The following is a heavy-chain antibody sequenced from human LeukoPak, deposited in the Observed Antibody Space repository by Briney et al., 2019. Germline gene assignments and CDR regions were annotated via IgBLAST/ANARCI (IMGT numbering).Heavy chain of an antibody. CDR3: ARVQQSTGYCSSTSCYARFYYGMDV. CDR2: IYYSGST. CDR1: GGSNSSYY. Sequence: PSETLSLTCTVSGGSNSSYYWSWIRQPPGKGLECIGYIYYSGSTNYNPSLKSRVTISVDTSKNQFSLKLSSVTAADTAVYYCARVQQSTGYCSSTSCYARFYYGMDVWGQGTTVTVSS. V-gene: IGHV4-59*01. J-gene: IGHJ6*02. D-gene: IGHD2-2*01.